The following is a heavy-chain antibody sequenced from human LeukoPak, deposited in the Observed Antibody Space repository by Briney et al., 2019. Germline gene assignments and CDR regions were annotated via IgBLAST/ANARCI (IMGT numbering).Heavy chain of an antibody. D-gene: IGHD3-10*01. CDR2: IYYSGST. Sequence: SETLSLTCTVSGGSISSSSYYWGWIRQPPGKGLEWIGSIYYSGSTYYNPSLKSRVTISVDTSKNQFSLKLSSVTAADTAVYYCARDRYYYGSGSYYNDYYYMDVWGKGTTVTISS. CDR1: GGSISSSSYY. CDR3: ARDRYYYGSGSYYNDYYYMDV. J-gene: IGHJ6*03. V-gene: IGHV4-39*07.